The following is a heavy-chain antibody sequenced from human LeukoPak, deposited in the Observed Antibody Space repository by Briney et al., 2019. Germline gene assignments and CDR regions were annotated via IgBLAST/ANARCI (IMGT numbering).Heavy chain of an antibody. D-gene: IGHD2-21*02. J-gene: IGHJ4*02. CDR2: ISGSGGST. CDR1: GVTFSSYA. CDR3: AKDWGYCGGDCYPYYFDS. Sequence: GGSLRLSCAASGVTFSSYAMSWVRQAPGKGLEWVSAISGSGGSTYYADSVKGRFTISRDNSKNTLYLQMNSLRAEDTAVYYCAKDWGYCGGDCYPYYFDSSGQGTLVTVSS. V-gene: IGHV3-23*01.